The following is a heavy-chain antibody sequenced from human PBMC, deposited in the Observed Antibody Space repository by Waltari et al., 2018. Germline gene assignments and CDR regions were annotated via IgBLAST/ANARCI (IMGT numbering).Heavy chain of an antibody. CDR3: TTDLENNYYYYMDV. CDR2: IKDKSDGGTT. Sequence: EVQLVESGGGLVKPGGSLRLSCAASGFTFTNAWMTWVRQAPGKGLEWVGRIKDKSDGGTTDYAAPVKGRFTISRDDSKNTLFLQMNNLKPEDTAVYFCTTDLENNYYYYMDVWGKGTTVTVSS. V-gene: IGHV3-15*01. D-gene: IGHD1-1*01. J-gene: IGHJ6*03. CDR1: GFTFTNAW.